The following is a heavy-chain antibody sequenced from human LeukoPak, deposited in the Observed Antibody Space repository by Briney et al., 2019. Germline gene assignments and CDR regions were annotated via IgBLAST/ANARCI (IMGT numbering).Heavy chain of an antibody. Sequence: SVKVSCKASGGTFSSYAISWVRQAPGQGLEWMGGIIPIFGTANYAQKFQGRVTITADKSTSTAYMELSSLRSDDTAVYYCASSSSGWSTAIDYWGQGTLVTVSS. V-gene: IGHV1-69*06. CDR2: IIPIFGTA. CDR1: GGTFSSYA. D-gene: IGHD6-19*01. J-gene: IGHJ4*02. CDR3: ASSSSGWSTAIDY.